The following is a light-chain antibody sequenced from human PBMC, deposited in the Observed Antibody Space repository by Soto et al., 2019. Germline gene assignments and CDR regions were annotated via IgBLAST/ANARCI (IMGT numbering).Light chain of an antibody. CDR3: SSYAGSNSWN. V-gene: IGLV2-8*01. CDR2: EVS. CDR1: SSDVGGYNY. J-gene: IGLJ1*01. Sequence: QSALPQPPSASGSPGQSVTISCTGTSSDVGGYNYVSWYQQHPGKAPKLMIYEVSKRPSGVPDRFSGSKSGNTASLTVSGLQAEDEADYYCSSYAGSNSWNFGTGTKLTVL.